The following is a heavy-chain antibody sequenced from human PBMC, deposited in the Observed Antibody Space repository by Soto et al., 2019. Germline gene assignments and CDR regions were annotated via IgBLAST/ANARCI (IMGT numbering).Heavy chain of an antibody. CDR3: ARDGTIKYTGFDY. J-gene: IGHJ4*02. CDR1: GYTFTSYG. D-gene: IGHD1-26*01. CDR2: ISAYNGHI. V-gene: IGHV1-18*01. Sequence: GASVKVSCKATGYTFTSYGISWVRQAPGQGLEWMGWISAYNGHIKYAQKFQGRVTMTRDTSISTAYMELSRLRSDDTAVYYCARDGTIKYTGFDYWGQGTLVTVSS.